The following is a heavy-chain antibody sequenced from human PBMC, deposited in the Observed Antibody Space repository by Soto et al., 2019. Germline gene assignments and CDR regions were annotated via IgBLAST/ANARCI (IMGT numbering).Heavy chain of an antibody. CDR2: ISSSSNHI. Sequence: DVQLVESGGGLVNPGGSLRLSCATSGFSLSTYSMNWVRQAPGKGLEWVASISSSSNHIYYADSVKGRFIVSRDNAKNSLYLQMNSLRAEDTAVYYCARHRIQVWSKYYFDYWGQGTLVTVSS. J-gene: IGHJ4*02. V-gene: IGHV3-21*01. CDR1: GFSLSTYS. D-gene: IGHD5-18*01. CDR3: ARHRIQVWSKYYFDY.